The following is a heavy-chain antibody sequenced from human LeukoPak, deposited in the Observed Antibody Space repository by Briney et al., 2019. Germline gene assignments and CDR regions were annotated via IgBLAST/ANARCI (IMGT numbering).Heavy chain of an antibody. V-gene: IGHV4-34*01. CDR1: GGSFSGYY. CDR3: ARDKHGSGNYYLYNWFDP. J-gene: IGHJ5*02. Sequence: NPSETLSLTCAVYGGSFSGYYWSWIRQPPGKGLEWIGEINHSGSTNYNPSLKSRVSLSVDTSKNQFSLSLNSVTAADTAVYYCARDKHGSGNYYLYNWFDPWGQGILVTVSS. D-gene: IGHD3-10*01. CDR2: INHSGST.